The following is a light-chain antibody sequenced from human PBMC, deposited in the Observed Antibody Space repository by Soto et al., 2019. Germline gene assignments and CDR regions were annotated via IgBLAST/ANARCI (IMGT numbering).Light chain of an antibody. J-gene: IGKJ5*01. Sequence: IQLTQSPSSLSASVGDRVTVTCRASHGIGTYLVWYQQKSGKAPTVLIYASSTLQTGVPSRFSGSGSGTDFSLTISSLHPEDVATYYCQQVDSYPRTFGQGTRLEIK. CDR1: HGIGTY. V-gene: IGKV1-9*01. CDR2: ASS. CDR3: QQVDSYPRT.